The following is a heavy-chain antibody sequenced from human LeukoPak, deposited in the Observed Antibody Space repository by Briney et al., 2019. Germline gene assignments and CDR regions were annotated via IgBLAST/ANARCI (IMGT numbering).Heavy chain of an antibody. CDR3: ARGGWELELDY. CDR1: GGSISSGDYY. D-gene: IGHD1-26*01. V-gene: IGHV4-30-4*01. J-gene: IGHJ4*02. Sequence: SRTLSLTCTVSGGSISSGDYYWSWIRQPPGKGLEWIGYIYYSGSTYYNPSLKSRVTISVDTSKNRFSLKLSSVTAADTAVYYCARGGWELELDYWGQGILVTVSS. CDR2: IYYSGST.